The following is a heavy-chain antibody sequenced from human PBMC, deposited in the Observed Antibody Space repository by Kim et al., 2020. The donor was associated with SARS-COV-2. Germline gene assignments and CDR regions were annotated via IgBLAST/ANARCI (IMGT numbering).Heavy chain of an antibody. Sequence: GGSLRLSCAASGFTFSSYSMNWVRQAPGKGLEWVSSISSSSSYIYYADSVKGRFTISRDNAKNSLYLQMNSLRAEDTAVYYCARDHLSDFAIDYWGQGTLVTVSS. J-gene: IGHJ4*02. V-gene: IGHV3-21*01. D-gene: IGHD3-3*01. CDR1: GFTFSSYS. CDR2: ISSSSSYI. CDR3: ARDHLSDFAIDY.